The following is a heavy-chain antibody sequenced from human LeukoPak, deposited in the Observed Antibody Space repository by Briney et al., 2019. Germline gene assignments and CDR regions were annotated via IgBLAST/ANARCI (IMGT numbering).Heavy chain of an antibody. Sequence: SQTLSLTCTVSGGSISSGDYYWSWIRQPPGKGLEWIGYIYYSGSTYYNPSLKSRVTISVDTSKNQFSLKLSSVTAADTAVYYCPKFTMVRGVIPFDYWGQGTLVTVSS. CDR3: PKFTMVRGVIPFDY. V-gene: IGHV4-30-4*08. CDR2: IYYSGST. J-gene: IGHJ4*02. D-gene: IGHD3-10*01. CDR1: GGSISSGDYY.